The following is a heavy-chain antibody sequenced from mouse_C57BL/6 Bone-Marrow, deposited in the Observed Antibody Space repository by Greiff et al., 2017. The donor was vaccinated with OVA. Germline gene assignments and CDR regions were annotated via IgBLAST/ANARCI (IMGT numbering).Heavy chain of an antibody. Sequence: EVKVVESGGGLVQSGRSLRLSCATSGFTFSDFYMEWVRQAPGKGLEWIAASRNKANDYTTEYSASVKGRFIVSRDTSQSILYLQMNALRAEDIAIYYCARDDYYWYVDVWGTGTTVTVSS. CDR1: GFTFSDFY. J-gene: IGHJ1*03. CDR3: ARDDYYWYVDV. V-gene: IGHV7-1*01. CDR2: SRNKANDYTT.